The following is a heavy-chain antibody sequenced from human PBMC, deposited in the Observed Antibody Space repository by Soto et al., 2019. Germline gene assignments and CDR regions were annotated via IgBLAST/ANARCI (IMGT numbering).Heavy chain of an antibody. V-gene: IGHV4-39*01. J-gene: IGHJ3*02. D-gene: IGHD3-3*01. CDR1: GGSISSSSYY. Sequence: QLQLQESGPGLVKPSETLSLTCTVSGGSISSSSYYWGWIRQPPGKGLEWIGSIYYSGSTYYNPSIKSRVTISVDTSKNQFSLMLSSVTATDTAVYYCARSRVFPIGAFDIWGQGTMVTGSS. CDR3: ARSRVFPIGAFDI. CDR2: IYYSGST.